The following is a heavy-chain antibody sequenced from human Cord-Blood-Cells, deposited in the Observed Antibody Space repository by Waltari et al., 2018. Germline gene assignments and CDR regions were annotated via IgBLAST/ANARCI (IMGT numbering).Heavy chain of an antibody. V-gene: IGHV5-51*01. CDR3: ARHFKPYYYGSGSYYFDY. CDR2: MCPGDCDT. D-gene: IGHD3-10*01. Sequence: EVQLVQSGAEVKKPGESLKISCKGSGYSFTSYWIGWVRQMPGKGLEWMGGMCPGDCDTQYSPSFPGQVTISADKSISTAYLKWSSLKASDTAMYYCARHFKPYYYGSGSYYFDYWGQGTLVTVSS. CDR1: GYSFTSYW. J-gene: IGHJ4*02.